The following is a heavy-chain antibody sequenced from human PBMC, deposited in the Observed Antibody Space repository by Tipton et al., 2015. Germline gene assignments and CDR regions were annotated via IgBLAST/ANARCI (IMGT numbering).Heavy chain of an antibody. V-gene: IGHV3-48*02. J-gene: IGHJ4*02. CDR2: ISSSSSAI. CDR3: AKDLGWVAGFDY. Sequence: SLRLSCAASGFTFRNYGMNWVRQAPGKGLEWLSYISSSSSAIYFADSVKGRFTISRDNAKNSVYLPMNSLGDEDTAVYYSAKDLGWVAGFDYWGQGTLVTVSS. CDR1: GFTFRNYG. D-gene: IGHD2-15*01.